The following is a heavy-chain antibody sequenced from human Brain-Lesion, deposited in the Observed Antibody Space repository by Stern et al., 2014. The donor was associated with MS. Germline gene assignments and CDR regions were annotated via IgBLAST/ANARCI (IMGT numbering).Heavy chain of an antibody. D-gene: IGHD4-17*01. Sequence: EDQLVESGGGLDQPGGSLRLSCAASGFTVSNYYMSWVRQAPGKGLEWVSIIYTSGKTYYADSVRGRFVISRDKSKSTLYLQMDSLRPEDTAVYYCARDRVTTVTTYYFDSWGQGTRVTVSS. CDR1: GFTVSNYY. CDR2: IYTSGKT. J-gene: IGHJ4*02. V-gene: IGHV3-66*02. CDR3: ARDRVTTVTTYYFDS.